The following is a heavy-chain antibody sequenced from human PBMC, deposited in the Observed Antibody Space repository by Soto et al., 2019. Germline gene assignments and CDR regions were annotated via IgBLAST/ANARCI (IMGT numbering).Heavy chain of an antibody. CDR3: ARDIASYAYGEGY. Sequence: SETLSLTCTVSGGSINSYWWSWIRQPAGKGLEWIGRVYSSGTTDYNPSLNSRATMSVETSKNQFSLKLSSVTAADTAVYYCARDIASYAYGEGYWGQGIQVTAPQ. CDR2: VYSSGTT. V-gene: IGHV4-4*07. D-gene: IGHD2-21*01. J-gene: IGHJ4*02. CDR1: GGSINSYW.